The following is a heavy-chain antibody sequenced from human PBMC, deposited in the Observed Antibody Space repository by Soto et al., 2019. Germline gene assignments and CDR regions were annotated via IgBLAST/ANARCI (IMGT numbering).Heavy chain of an antibody. CDR2: IRSKANSDAI. D-gene: IGHD2-15*01. J-gene: IGHJ3*02. Sequence: EGSLRLPCAASGFSFSGSAINWVRQASGKGLEWVGRIRSKANSDAIAYAASVKGRFTISRDDSKNTAYLQMNSLKTEDTAVYYCVPYCSGGSCPDAFEICGQGTMVTV. V-gene: IGHV3-73*01. CDR3: VPYCSGGSCPDAFEI. CDR1: GFSFSGSA.